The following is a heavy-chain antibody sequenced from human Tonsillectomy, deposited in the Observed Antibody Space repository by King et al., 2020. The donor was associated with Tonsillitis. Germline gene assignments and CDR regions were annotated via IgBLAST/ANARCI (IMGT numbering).Heavy chain of an antibody. J-gene: IGHJ4*02. CDR3: ARGIDTAMDDY. CDR2: IYSGGST. Sequence: VQLVESGGGLIQPGGSLRLSCAASGFTVSSNYMSWVRQAPGKGLEWVSLIYSGGSTYYADSVKGRFTISRDNSKNTLYLQMNNLRVEDTAVYYCARGIDTAMDDYWGQGTLVTVSS. V-gene: IGHV3-53*01. D-gene: IGHD5-18*01. CDR1: GFTVSSNY.